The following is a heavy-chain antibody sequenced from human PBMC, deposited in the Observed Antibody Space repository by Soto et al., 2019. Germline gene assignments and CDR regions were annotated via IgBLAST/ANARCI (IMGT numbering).Heavy chain of an antibody. V-gene: IGHV3-64D*08. CDR2: ISSNGGST. CDR3: VKDGVTMVRGVPYPNMDV. D-gene: IGHD3-10*01. CDR1: GFTFSSYA. Sequence: GGSLRLSCSASGFTFSSYAMHWVRQAPGKGLEYVSAISSNGGSTYYADSVKGRFTISRDNSKNTLYLQMSSLRAEDTAVYYCVKDGVTMVRGVPYPNMDVWGQGTTVTVSS. J-gene: IGHJ6*02.